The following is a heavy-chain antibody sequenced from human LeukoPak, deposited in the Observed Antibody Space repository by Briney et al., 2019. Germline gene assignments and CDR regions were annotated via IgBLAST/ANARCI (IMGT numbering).Heavy chain of an antibody. CDR2: IYYSGST. D-gene: IGHD3-22*01. J-gene: IGHJ4*02. CDR1: GGSISSGDYY. Sequence: TTSETLSLTCTVSGGSISSGDYYWSWIRQPPGKGLEWIGYIYYSGSTYYNPSLKSRVTISVDTSKNQFSLKLSSVTAADTAVYYCARMKYDSSGYHDYWGQGTLVTVSS. V-gene: IGHV4-30-4*08. CDR3: ARMKYDSSGYHDY.